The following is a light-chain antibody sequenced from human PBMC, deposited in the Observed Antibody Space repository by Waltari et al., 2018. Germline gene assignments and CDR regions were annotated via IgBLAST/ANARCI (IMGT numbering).Light chain of an antibody. J-gene: IGLJ3*02. Sequence: QSVVIQSPSASGTPGQRVTISCSGSSSNIGGNDVYWYQQFPGTAPKLLIYTNNQRPSGVPDRFSGSKSGTSASLVISGLQSEDEADYYCATWEDSLNGWVFGGGTKPTVL. CDR1: SSNIGGND. CDR3: ATWEDSLNGWV. V-gene: IGLV1-44*01. CDR2: TNN.